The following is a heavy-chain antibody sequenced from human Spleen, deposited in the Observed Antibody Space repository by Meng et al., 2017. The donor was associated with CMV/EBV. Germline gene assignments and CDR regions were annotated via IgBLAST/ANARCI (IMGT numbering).Heavy chain of an antibody. J-gene: IGHJ6*02. CDR2: INPNSGGT. CDR3: AREAAAAILYYYYGMDV. CDR1: YTFTGYY. D-gene: IGHD6-13*01. Sequence: YTFTGYYMHWVRQAPGQGLEWMGWINPNSGGTNYAQKFQGRVTMTRDTSISTAYMELSRLRSDDTAVYYCAREAAAAILYYYYGMDVWGQGTTVTVSS. V-gene: IGHV1-2*02.